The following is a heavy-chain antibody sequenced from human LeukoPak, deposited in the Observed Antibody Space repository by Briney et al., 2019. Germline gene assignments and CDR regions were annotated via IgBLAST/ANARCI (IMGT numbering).Heavy chain of an antibody. V-gene: IGHV4-39*01. CDR2: IYYSGST. D-gene: IGHD6-19*01. Sequence: SETLSLTCTVSGGSISSSSYYWGWLRQPPGKGLEWIGSIYYSGSTYYNPSLKSRVTISVDTSKNQFSLKLSPVTAADTAVYYCARGLDGGWYGVFDYWGQGTLATVSS. CDR1: GGSISSSSYY. CDR3: ARGLDGGWYGVFDY. J-gene: IGHJ4*02.